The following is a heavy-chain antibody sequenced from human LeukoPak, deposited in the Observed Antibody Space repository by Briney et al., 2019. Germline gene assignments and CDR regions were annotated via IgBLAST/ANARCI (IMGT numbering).Heavy chain of an antibody. CDR1: GFTFSNYA. V-gene: IGHV3-23*01. Sequence: GGSLRLSCAASGFTFSNYAMSWVRQAPGKGLEWVSTITDTGGSTYSADSVKGRFTISRDNSKNTLYLQMNSLRVEDTAIYYCASPTAGTGYFRYYFDNWGQGTLVAVSS. CDR2: ITDTGGST. J-gene: IGHJ4*02. D-gene: IGHD3/OR15-3a*01. CDR3: ASPTAGTGYFRYYFDN.